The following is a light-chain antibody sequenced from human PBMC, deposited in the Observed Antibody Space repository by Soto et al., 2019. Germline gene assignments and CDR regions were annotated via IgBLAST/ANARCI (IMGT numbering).Light chain of an antibody. CDR3: QQYNNWPPLT. CDR1: QSVSSN. V-gene: IGKV3-15*01. Sequence: EIVMTQSPATLSVSPGERATLSCRASQSVSSNLAWYQQKPGQAPRLLIYGASTRATGIPARFSGSGFGTEVTPTISSLQSEDVAVYYCQQYNNWPPLTFGGGTKVEIK. CDR2: GAS. J-gene: IGKJ4*02.